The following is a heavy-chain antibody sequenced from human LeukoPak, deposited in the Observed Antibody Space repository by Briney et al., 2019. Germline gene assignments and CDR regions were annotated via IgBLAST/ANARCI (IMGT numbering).Heavy chain of an antibody. D-gene: IGHD2-2*01. CDR3: TSSIVVVPAAIWAYYYYYRMDV. V-gene: IGHV3-15*01. Sequence: GGSLRLSCAASGFTFSNAWMSWVRQAPGKGLEWVGRIKSKTDGGTTDYAAPVKGRFTISRDDSKNTLYLQMNSLKTEDTAVYYCTSSIVVVPAAIWAYYYYYRMDVWGQGTTVTVYS. CDR1: GFTFSNAW. CDR2: IKSKTDGGTT. J-gene: IGHJ6*02.